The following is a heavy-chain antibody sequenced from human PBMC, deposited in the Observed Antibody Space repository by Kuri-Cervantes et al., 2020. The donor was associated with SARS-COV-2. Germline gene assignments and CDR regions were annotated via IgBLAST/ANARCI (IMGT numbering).Heavy chain of an antibody. CDR3: ARVAAGYFDY. CDR1: GDSMSSYY. V-gene: IGHV4-59*08. J-gene: IGHJ4*02. Sequence: SETLSLTCTVSGDSMSSYYWSWIRQSPGKGLEWIGFIDYSGNTKYNPSLQSRVTVSIDTSKNQFSLKLSSVTAAVTAVYYCARVAAGYFDYWGQGTLVTVSS. CDR2: IDYSGNT. D-gene: IGHD6-25*01.